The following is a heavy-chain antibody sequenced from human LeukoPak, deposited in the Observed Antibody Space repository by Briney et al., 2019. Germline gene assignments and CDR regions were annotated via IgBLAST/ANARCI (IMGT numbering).Heavy chain of an antibody. CDR1: GFTFSSYG. V-gene: IGHV3-23*01. Sequence: QSGGSLRLSCAASGFTFSSYGMSWVRQAPGKGLEWVSAISGSGGSTYYADSVKGRFTISRDNSKNTLYLQMNSLRAEDTAVYYCAKDSAAMVRGVIRYYYYYMDVWGKGTTVTISS. CDR3: AKDSAAMVRGVIRYYYYYMDV. D-gene: IGHD3-10*01. J-gene: IGHJ6*03. CDR2: ISGSGGST.